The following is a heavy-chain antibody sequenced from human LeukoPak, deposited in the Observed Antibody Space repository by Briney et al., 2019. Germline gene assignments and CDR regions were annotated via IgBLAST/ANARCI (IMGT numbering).Heavy chain of an antibody. CDR1: GGSISNYY. D-gene: IGHD3-22*01. Sequence: PSETLSLTCTVSGGSISNYYWSWIRQPPGKELEWIGYIYYSGSTNYNPSLKSRVTISVDTSKNQFSLKLSSVTAADTAVYYCASPYDSSGYYAFDIWGQGTMVTVSS. CDR3: ASPYDSSGYYAFDI. V-gene: IGHV4-59*12. J-gene: IGHJ3*02. CDR2: IYYSGST.